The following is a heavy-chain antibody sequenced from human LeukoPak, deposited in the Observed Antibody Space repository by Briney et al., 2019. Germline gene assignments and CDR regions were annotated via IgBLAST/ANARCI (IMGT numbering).Heavy chain of an antibody. D-gene: IGHD2-8*02. Sequence: PSETLSPTCTVSGDSISNGVKYWSWIRQHPGRGLEWIGYICHSGRSYYNPSLKSRITMSVDTSKNQFSLNLSSVTAADTAVYYCARDQVECTGGTCQSRVGFDFWGQGTLVTVSS. CDR3: ARDQVECTGGTCQSRVGFDF. CDR1: GDSISNGVKY. J-gene: IGHJ4*02. V-gene: IGHV4-31*03. CDR2: ICHSGRS.